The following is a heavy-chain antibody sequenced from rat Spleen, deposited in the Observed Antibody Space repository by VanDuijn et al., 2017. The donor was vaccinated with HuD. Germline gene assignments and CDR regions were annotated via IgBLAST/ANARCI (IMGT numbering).Heavy chain of an antibody. Sequence: EVQLVESGGGLVQPGRSLKLSCAASGFTFNNYWMTWIRQAPGKGLEWVATISSEGRSSYYRDSVKGRFTISRDNAKSTLYLQMDSLRSEDTATYYCTTHYDGSYPFTYWGQGTLVTVSS. J-gene: IGHJ3*01. CDR1: GFTFNNYW. CDR2: ISSEGRSS. V-gene: IGHV5-31*01. D-gene: IGHD1-12*02. CDR3: TTHYDGSYPFTY.